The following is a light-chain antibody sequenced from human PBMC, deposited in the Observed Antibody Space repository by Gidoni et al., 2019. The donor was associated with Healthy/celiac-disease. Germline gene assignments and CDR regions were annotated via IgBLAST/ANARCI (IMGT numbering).Light chain of an antibody. Sequence: DIQMTQSPSSLSASVGDRVTITCRASQNINNYLNWYQQKPGKAPNLLIYAASSLQSGVPSRFSGSGSGTDFTLTISSLQPEDFATYYCQQSYTVFGQGTKVEIK. V-gene: IGKV1-39*01. J-gene: IGKJ1*01. CDR2: AAS. CDR1: QNINNY. CDR3: QQSYTV.